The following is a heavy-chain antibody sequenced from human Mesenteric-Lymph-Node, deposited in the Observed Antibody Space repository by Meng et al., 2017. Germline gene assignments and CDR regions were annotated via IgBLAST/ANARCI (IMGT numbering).Heavy chain of an antibody. V-gene: IGHV1-18*01. Sequence: QVQVVQSGAEVKKPGASVMVSCKTSGYIFTSYGITWVRQAPGQGLEWMGWITTYNGKTNYAQKFQGRVTMMIDTPTTTAYMELRSLRSDDTAVYYCIRGADWFDPWGQGTLVTVSS. CDR1: GYIFTSYG. J-gene: IGHJ5*02. CDR2: ITTYNGKT. CDR3: IRGADWFDP.